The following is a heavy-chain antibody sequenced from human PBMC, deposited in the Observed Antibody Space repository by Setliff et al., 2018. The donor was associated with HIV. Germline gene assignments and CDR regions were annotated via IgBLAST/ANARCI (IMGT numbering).Heavy chain of an antibody. CDR3: ARVFPPIRGAPFGTPPGAFDI. V-gene: IGHV4-39*07. CDR2: VSQSGST. J-gene: IGHJ3*02. D-gene: IGHD2-2*02. CDR1: GVSINRTDHY. Sequence: SETLSLTCSVSGVSINRTDHYWGWIRQSPGKRLEWIGSVSQSGSTYYNPSLKSRITISVDRSKNLFSLILNSVTAADTAVYYCARVFPPIRGAPFGTPPGAFDIWGQGTKVTVSS.